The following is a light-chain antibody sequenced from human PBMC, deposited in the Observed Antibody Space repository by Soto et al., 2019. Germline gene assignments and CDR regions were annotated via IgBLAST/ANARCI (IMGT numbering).Light chain of an antibody. Sequence: QTVVTQEPSFSVSPGGTVTLTCGLNSGSVSTNYYPTWYQQTPGQAPRTLIYNINTRSSGVPDRFSGSIVGNKAALTISGAQADDECDYYCVLYMGAGSVVFGGGTKLTVL. CDR3: VLYMGAGSVV. CDR2: NIN. J-gene: IGLJ2*01. V-gene: IGLV8-61*01. CDR1: SGSVSTNYY.